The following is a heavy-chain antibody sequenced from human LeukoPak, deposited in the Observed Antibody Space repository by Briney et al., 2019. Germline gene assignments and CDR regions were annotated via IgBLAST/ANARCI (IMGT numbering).Heavy chain of an antibody. J-gene: IGHJ4*02. CDR2: ISAYNGNT. Sequence: ASVKVSCKASGYTFTSYGISWVRQAPGQGLEWMGWISAYNGNTNYAQKFQGRVTMTEDTSTDTAYMELSSLRSEDTAVYYCVTEDRMTTVTTFGYWGQGTLVTVSS. D-gene: IGHD4-11*01. V-gene: IGHV1-18*01. CDR1: GYTFTSYG. CDR3: VTEDRMTTVTTFGY.